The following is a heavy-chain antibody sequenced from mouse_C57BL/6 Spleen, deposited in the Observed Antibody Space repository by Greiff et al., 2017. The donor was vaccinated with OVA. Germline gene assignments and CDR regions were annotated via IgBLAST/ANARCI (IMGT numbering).Heavy chain of an antibody. D-gene: IGHD2-1*01. V-gene: IGHV1-22*01. CDR2: INPNNGGT. CDR1: GYTFTDYN. CDR3: ARSYYGNYGTGYYSMDY. Sequence: VQLKESGPELVKPGASVKMSCKASGYTFTDYNMHWVKQSHGKSLEWIGYINPNNGGTSYNQKFKGKATLTVTKSSSPAYIELRSLTSEDSAGYYCARSYYGNYGTGYYSMDYWGQGTSVTVSS. J-gene: IGHJ4*01.